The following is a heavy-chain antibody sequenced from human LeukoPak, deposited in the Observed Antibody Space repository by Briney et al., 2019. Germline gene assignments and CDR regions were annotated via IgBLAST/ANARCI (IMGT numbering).Heavy chain of an antibody. V-gene: IGHV3-30*02. D-gene: IGHD3-10*01. CDR3: AKGPYGSGSYYFGEIDY. J-gene: IGHJ4*02. Sequence: GGSLRLSCAASGFSFSSYGMHWVRQAPGKGLEWVAFIRYDGSNKYYADSVKGRFTISRDNSKNTLYLQMNSLRAEDTAVYYCAKGPYGSGSYYFGEIDYWGQGPLVTVSS. CDR1: GFSFSSYG. CDR2: IRYDGSNK.